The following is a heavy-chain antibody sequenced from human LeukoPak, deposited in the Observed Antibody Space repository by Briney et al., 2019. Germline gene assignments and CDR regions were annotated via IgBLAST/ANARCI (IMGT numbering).Heavy chain of an antibody. CDR3: ARVLRYFDWPCDY. J-gene: IGHJ4*02. Sequence: SETLSPTCTISGGSISSSSFYWGWIRQPPGKGLEWIGSINYGGSTSYNPSLKNRVTVSLDTSKTQFSLRLSSVTAADTAVYYCARVLRYFDWPCDYWGQGTLVTVSS. CDR2: INYGGST. V-gene: IGHV4-39*01. D-gene: IGHD3-9*01. CDR1: GGSISSSSFY.